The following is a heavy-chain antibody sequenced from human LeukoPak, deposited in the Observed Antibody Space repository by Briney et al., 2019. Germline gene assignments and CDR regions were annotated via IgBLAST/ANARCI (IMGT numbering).Heavy chain of an antibody. CDR2: INHSGST. V-gene: IGHV4-34*01. J-gene: IGHJ5*02. D-gene: IGHD3-10*01. Sequence: LETLSLTCAVYGGSFSGYYWSWIRQPPGKGLEWIGEINHSGSTNYNPSLKSRVTISVDTSKNQFSLKLSSVTAADTAVYYCARKGGELWFGELFPFDPWGQGTLVTVSS. CDR1: GGSFSGYY. CDR3: ARKGGELWFGELFPFDP.